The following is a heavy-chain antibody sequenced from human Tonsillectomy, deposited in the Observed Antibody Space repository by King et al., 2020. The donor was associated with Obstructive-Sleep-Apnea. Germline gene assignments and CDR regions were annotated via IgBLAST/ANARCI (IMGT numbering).Heavy chain of an antibody. CDR2: IYPGDSDI. Sequence: DVQLVESGAEVKKPGESLKISCKVSGYRFTSYWIGWGRQMPGKGLEWMGIIYPGDSDIKYSPSFQGQVTISVDKYISTAYLQWSGLKASDTAMYYCARCGGDTRHFDQWGQGTLVTVSS. J-gene: IGHJ4*02. CDR1: GYRFTSYW. CDR3: ARCGGDTRHFDQ. V-gene: IGHV5-51*01.